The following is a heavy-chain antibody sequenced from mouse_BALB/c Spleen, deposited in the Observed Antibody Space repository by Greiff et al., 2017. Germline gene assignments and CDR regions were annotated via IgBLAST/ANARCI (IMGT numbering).Heavy chain of an antibody. J-gene: IGHJ3*01. D-gene: IGHD2-1*01. Sequence: EVKLMESGGGLVKPGGSLKLSCAASGFTFSSYTMSWVRQTPEKRLEWVATISSGGSYTYYPDSVKGRFTISRDNAKNTLYLQMSSLKSEDTAMYYCTRDRGGNYVGFAYWGQGTLVTVSA. CDR2: ISSGGSYT. V-gene: IGHV5-6-4*01. CDR1: GFTFSSYT. CDR3: TRDRGGNYVGFAY.